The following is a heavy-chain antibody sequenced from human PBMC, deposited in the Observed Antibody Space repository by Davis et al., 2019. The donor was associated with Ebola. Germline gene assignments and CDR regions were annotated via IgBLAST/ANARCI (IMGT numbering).Heavy chain of an antibody. Sequence: PGGSLRLSCKGSGYSFTSYWIGWVRQMPGKGLEWMGIIYPGDSDTRYSPSFQGQVTISADKSISTAYLQWSSLKASDTAMYYCARRGVTIFDAFDIWGQGTMVTVSS. CDR2: IYPGDSDT. D-gene: IGHD3-3*01. V-gene: IGHV5-51*01. CDR3: ARRGVTIFDAFDI. J-gene: IGHJ3*02. CDR1: GYSFTSYW.